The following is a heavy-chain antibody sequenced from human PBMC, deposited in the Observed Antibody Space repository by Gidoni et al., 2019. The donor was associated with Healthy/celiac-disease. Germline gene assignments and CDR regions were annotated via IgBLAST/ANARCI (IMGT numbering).Heavy chain of an antibody. CDR2: ISSSSSYI. V-gene: IGHV3-21*01. Sequence: EVQLVDSGGGLVKPGGCLRLSCAASGFTFSSYGMNGCRQSPGKGLEWVSSISSSSSYICYAASVKGRFTISRDNAKNSLYLQMNSLRAEDTAVYYCARDLSIPAAMDEPLSYYAFWSGSYGMDVWGQGTTVTVSS. CDR1: GFTFSSYG. D-gene: IGHD3-3*01. CDR3: ARDLSIPAAMDEPLSYYAFWSGSYGMDV. J-gene: IGHJ6*02.